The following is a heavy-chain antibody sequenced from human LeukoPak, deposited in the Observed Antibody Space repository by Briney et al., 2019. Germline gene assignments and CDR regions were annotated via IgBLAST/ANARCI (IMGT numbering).Heavy chain of an antibody. Sequence: PSETLSLTCTVSGGSISSYYWSWIRQPAGKGLEWIGRIYTSGSTNYNPSLKSRVTMSVDTSKNQFSLKLSSVTAADTAVYYCARETGIAVAGIVPFDYWGQGTLVTVSS. V-gene: IGHV4-4*07. CDR2: IYTSGST. CDR3: ARETGIAVAGIVPFDY. D-gene: IGHD6-19*01. CDR1: GGSISSYY. J-gene: IGHJ4*02.